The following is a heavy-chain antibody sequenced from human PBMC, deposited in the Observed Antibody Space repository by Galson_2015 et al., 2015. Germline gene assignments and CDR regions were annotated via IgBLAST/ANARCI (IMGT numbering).Heavy chain of an antibody. D-gene: IGHD5-18*01. J-gene: IGHJ1*01. CDR2: FDREDGET. Sequence: SVKVSCKVSGYTLTELSIHWVRQAPGKGLEWMGGFDREDGETTYAQKFQGRVTMTEDTSIDTAYVELSSLRSEDTAVYYCATDPLRGYSCDFWGQGTLITVSS. V-gene: IGHV1-24*01. CDR3: ATDPLRGYSCDF. CDR1: GYTLTELS.